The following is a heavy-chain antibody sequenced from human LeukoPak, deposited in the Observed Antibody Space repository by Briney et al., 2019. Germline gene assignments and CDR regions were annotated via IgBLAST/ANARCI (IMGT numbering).Heavy chain of an antibody. Sequence: PSETLSLTCAVYGGSFSGYYWSWIRQPPGKGLEWIGEINLSGSTNYNPSLKSRVTISVDTSKNQFSLKLSSVTAADTAVYYCARGSPSIPHYYGSGSYYKFGSPAGWFDPWGQGTLVTVSS. CDR3: ARGSPSIPHYYGSGSYYKFGSPAGWFDP. CDR1: GGSFSGYY. J-gene: IGHJ5*02. CDR2: INLSGST. V-gene: IGHV4-34*01. D-gene: IGHD3-10*01.